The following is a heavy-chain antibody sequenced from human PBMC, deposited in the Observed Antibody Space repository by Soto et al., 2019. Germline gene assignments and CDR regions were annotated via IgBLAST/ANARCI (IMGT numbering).Heavy chain of an antibody. V-gene: IGHV1-69*13. CDR1: GGTFSSYA. CDR2: IIPIFGTA. D-gene: IGHD5-18*01. Sequence: SVKVSCKASGGTFSSYAISWVRQAPGQGLEWMGGIIPIFGTANYAQKFQGRVTITADESTSTAYMELSSLRSEDTAVYYCAREGFQLTAMVTRYYYGMDVWGQGTTVTVSS. J-gene: IGHJ6*02. CDR3: AREGFQLTAMVTRYYYGMDV.